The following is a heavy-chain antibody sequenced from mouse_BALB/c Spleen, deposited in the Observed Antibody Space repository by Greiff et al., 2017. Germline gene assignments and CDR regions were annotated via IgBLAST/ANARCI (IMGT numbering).Heavy chain of an antibody. J-gene: IGHJ1*01. V-gene: IGHV1S22*01. CDR2: IYPGSGST. D-gene: IGHD2-14*01. CDR1: GYTFTSYW. CDR3: TKAYYRYDGGYFDV. Sequence: LQQPGSELVRPGASVKLSCKASGYTFTSYWMPWVKQRPGQGLEWIGNIYPGSGSTNYDEKFKSKATLTVDTSSSTAYMQLSSLTSEDSAVYYCTKAYYRYDGGYFDVWGAGTTVTVSS.